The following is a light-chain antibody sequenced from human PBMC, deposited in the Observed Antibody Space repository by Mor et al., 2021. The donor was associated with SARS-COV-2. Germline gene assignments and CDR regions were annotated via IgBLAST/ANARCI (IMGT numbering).Light chain of an antibody. CDR3: QQYNSDPLT. V-gene: IGKV1-16*01. J-gene: IGKJ4*01. Sequence: GVPSRFSGSGSGTDFALSISSLQPDDFATYFCQQYNSDPLTFGVGTNVELK.